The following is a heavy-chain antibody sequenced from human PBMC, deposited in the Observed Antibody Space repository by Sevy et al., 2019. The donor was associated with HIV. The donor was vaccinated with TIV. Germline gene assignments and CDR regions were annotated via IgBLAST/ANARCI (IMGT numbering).Heavy chain of an antibody. V-gene: IGHV3-23*01. D-gene: IGHD2-8*01. CDR1: GFTFSIYT. CDR3: AREGCNVPHDY. CDR2: FCLGGSTI. J-gene: IGHJ4*02. Sequence: ESLRLSCAASGFTFSIYTMSWVRQAPGKGQEWVSTFCLGGSTIHYADSVKGRFTISRDNSKNTLYLQMNSLRADDTAVYYCAREGCNVPHDYWGQGTLVTVSS.